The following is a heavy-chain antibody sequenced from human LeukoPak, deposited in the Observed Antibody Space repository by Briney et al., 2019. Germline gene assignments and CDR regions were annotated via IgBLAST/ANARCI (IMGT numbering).Heavy chain of an antibody. V-gene: IGHV1-69*13. D-gene: IGHD3-9*01. CDR2: IIPIFGTA. CDR1: GGTFSSYA. CDR3: TTDLLKYYDILTGYDETDYYYYMDV. Sequence: ASVKVSCKASGGTFSSYAISWVRQAPRQGLEWMGGIIPIFGTANYAQKFQGRVTITADESTSTAYMELNSLKTEDTAVYYCTTDLLKYYDILTGYDETDYYYYMDVWGKGTTVTVSS. J-gene: IGHJ6*03.